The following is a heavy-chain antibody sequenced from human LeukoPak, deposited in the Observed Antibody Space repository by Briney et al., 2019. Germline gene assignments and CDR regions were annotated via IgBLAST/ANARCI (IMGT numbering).Heavy chain of an antibody. Sequence: SETLSLTCAVYGRSFSGYYWSWIRQPPGKGLEWIGEINHSGSTNYNPSLKSRVTISVDTSKNQSSLKLSSVTAADTAVYYCARGHSWFDPWGQGTLVTVSS. CDR3: ARGHSWFDP. CDR1: GRSFSGYY. J-gene: IGHJ5*02. CDR2: INHSGST. V-gene: IGHV4-34*01.